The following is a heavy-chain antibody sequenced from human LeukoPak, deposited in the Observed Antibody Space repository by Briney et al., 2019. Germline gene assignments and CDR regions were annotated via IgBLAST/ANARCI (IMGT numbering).Heavy chain of an antibody. CDR2: ISGNGVTI. D-gene: IGHD3-3*01. J-gene: IGHJ2*01. V-gene: IGHV3-11*04. Sequence: GGSLRLSCAASGFNVSDYYMSWICQAPGKGPEWVSHISGNGVTIHYAESVKGRFTISRDNANNSVHLQMSSLRVDDTAVYYCARTLIRYYNLWGRGTLVTVSS. CDR3: ARTLIRYYNL. CDR1: GFNVSDYY.